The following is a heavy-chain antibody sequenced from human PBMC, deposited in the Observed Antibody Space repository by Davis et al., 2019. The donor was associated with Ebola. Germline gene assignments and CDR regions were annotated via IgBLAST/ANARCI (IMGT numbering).Heavy chain of an antibody. D-gene: IGHD6-13*01. V-gene: IGHV1-18*04. CDR3: ARGGIAAAGTDFDY. J-gene: IGHJ4*02. CDR1: GYTFTSYG. Sequence: ASVKVSCKASGYTFTSYGISWVRQAPGQGLEWMGWISAYNGNTNYAQKFQGRVTMTRNTSISTAYMELSSLRSEDTAVYYCARGGIAAAGTDFDYWGQGTLVTVSS. CDR2: ISAYNGNT.